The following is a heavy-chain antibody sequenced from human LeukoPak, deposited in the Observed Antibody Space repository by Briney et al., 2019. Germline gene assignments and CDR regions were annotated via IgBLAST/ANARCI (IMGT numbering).Heavy chain of an antibody. Sequence: ASVTVSCKASGYTFTGYYMHWVRQAPGQGLEWMGWINPNSGGTNYAQKFQGRVTMTRDTSISTAYMELSRLRSDDTAVYYCARIYGSGSYYRPDYWGQGTLVTVSS. J-gene: IGHJ4*02. CDR2: INPNSGGT. D-gene: IGHD3-10*01. CDR3: ARIYGSGSYYRPDY. CDR1: GYTFTGYY. V-gene: IGHV1-2*02.